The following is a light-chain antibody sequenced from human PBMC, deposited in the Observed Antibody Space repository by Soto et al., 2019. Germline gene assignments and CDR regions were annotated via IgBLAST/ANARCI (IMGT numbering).Light chain of an antibody. CDR3: CSYAGSYTFHV. CDR2: DVS. Sequence: QSVLTQPRSVSVSPGQSVTISCTGTSSDVGGYNYVSWYQQHPGKAPKLMIYDVSKRPSGVPDRFSGSKSGNTASLTISGLQAEDEADYYCCSYAGSYTFHVFGTGTKVTVL. CDR1: SSDVGGYNY. V-gene: IGLV2-11*01. J-gene: IGLJ1*01.